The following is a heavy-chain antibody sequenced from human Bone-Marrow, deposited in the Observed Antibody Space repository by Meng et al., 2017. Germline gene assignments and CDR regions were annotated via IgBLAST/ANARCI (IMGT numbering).Heavy chain of an antibody. CDR1: GFTFSSYA. V-gene: IGHV3-30*01. J-gene: IGHJ3*02. Sequence: GESLKISCAASGFTFSSYAMHWVRQAPGKGLEWVAVISYDGSNKYYADSVKGRFTISRDNSKNTLYLQMNSLRAEDTAVYYCARDRNPCSGGSCEHDAFDIWGQGTMVTVSS. CDR3: ARDRNPCSGGSCEHDAFDI. D-gene: IGHD2-15*01. CDR2: ISYDGSNK.